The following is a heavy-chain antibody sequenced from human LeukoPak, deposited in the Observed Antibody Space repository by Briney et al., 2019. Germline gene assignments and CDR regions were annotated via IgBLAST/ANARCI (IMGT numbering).Heavy chain of an antibody. CDR2: IKQDGSEK. J-gene: IGHJ4*02. CDR1: GFTFSSYW. V-gene: IGHV3-7*05. D-gene: IGHD6-19*01. Sequence: GGSLRLSCAASGFTFSSYWMTWVRQAPGKGLEWVANIKQDGSEKYYADSVKGRFTISRDNAKNSLYLQMNSLRAEDTAVYYCARATYSSGWGTSDYWGQGTLVTVSS. CDR3: ARATYSSGWGTSDY.